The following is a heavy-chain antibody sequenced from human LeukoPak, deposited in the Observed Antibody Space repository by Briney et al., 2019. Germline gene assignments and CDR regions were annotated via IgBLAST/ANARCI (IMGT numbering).Heavy chain of an antibody. D-gene: IGHD4-17*01. CDR1: GFTFSSYA. J-gene: IGHJ4*02. V-gene: IGHV3-23*01. CDR2: ISGSGGST. Sequence: GGSLRLSCAASGFTFSSYAMSWVRQAPGKGLEWVSAISGSGGSTYYADFVKGRFTISRDNSKNTLYLQMNSLRAEDTAVYYCARGASDYGDTNFDYWGQGTLVTVSS. CDR3: ARGASDYGDTNFDY.